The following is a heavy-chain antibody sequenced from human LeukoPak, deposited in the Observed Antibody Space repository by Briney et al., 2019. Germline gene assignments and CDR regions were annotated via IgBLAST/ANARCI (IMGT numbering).Heavy chain of an antibody. D-gene: IGHD3-10*01. V-gene: IGHV3-30*04. Sequence: GDSLRLPCAASGFTLSSYAMHWVRQAPGKGREWVAVISYDGSNKYYADSVKGRFTISRDNSKNTLYLQMNSLRAEDTAVYYCARDLTMVRGGPDWGQGTLVTVSS. CDR2: ISYDGSNK. CDR3: ARDLTMVRGGPD. CDR1: GFTLSSYA. J-gene: IGHJ4*02.